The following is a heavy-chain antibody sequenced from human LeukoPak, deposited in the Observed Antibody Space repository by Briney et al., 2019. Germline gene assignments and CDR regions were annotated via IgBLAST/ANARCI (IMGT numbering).Heavy chain of an antibody. CDR1: GGTFSSYA. CDR3: ASRYCSSTSCYGTLDY. D-gene: IGHD2-2*01. J-gene: IGHJ4*02. V-gene: IGHV1-69*04. Sequence: ASVKVSYKASGGTFSSYAISWVRQAPGQGLEWMGRIIPILGIANYAQKFQGRVTITADKSTSTAYMELSSLRSEDTAVYYCASRYCSSTSCYGTLDYWGQGTLVTVSS. CDR2: IIPILGIA.